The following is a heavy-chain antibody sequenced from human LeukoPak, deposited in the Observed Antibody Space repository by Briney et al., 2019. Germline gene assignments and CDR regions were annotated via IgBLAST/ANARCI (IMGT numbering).Heavy chain of an antibody. Sequence: SETLSLTCTVSGGSISSYYWSWIRQPAGKGLEWIGRIYTSRSTNYNPSLKSQVTMSVDTSKNQFSLKLSSVTAADTAVYYCARESYDSSGYYYIFDYWGQGTLVTVSS. D-gene: IGHD3-22*01. CDR1: GGSISSYY. CDR3: ARESYDSSGYYYIFDY. J-gene: IGHJ4*02. CDR2: IYTSRST. V-gene: IGHV4-4*07.